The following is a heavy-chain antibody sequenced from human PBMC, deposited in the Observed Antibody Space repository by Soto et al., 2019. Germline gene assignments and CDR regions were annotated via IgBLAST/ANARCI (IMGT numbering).Heavy chain of an antibody. J-gene: IGHJ4*02. CDR1: GFTFTSYG. D-gene: IGHD4-17*01. CDR2: ISSDGSNQ. V-gene: IGHV3-30*03. Sequence: QVQLVESGGGVVQPGRSLRLSCAVSGFTFTSYGMHWVRQAPGKGLEWLAVISSDGSNQLYAGSVKGRFTISRDKSRDSLFLQMNSLRPDDTAVYYCARLDYGDYSSDYWGQGTLVTVSS. CDR3: ARLDYGDYSSDY.